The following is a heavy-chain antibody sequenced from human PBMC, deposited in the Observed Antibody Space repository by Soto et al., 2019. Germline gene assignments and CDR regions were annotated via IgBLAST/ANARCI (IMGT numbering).Heavy chain of an antibody. J-gene: IGHJ4*02. CDR1: GFTFSSYA. D-gene: IGHD4-17*01. CDR3: AKDPTYGDRLYYFDY. Sequence: GGSLRLSCAASGFTFSSYAMSWVRQAPGKGLEWVSAISGSGGSTYYADSVKGPFTIARDNSKNTLYLQMNSLRAEDTAVYYCAKDPTYGDRLYYFDYWGQGTLVTVSS. V-gene: IGHV3-23*01. CDR2: ISGSGGST.